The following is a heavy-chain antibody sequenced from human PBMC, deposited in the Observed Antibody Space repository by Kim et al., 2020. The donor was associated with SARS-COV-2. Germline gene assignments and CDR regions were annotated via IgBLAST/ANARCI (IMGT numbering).Heavy chain of an antibody. V-gene: IGHV3-74*01. Sequence: GGSLRLSCAASGFTFSTYWMHWVRQAPGKGLVWVSRIDGDGSSTRYADSVKGRFTISRDNARNTLYLQMNSLRVEDTALYYCARDYYGGNSVDFDYWGQG. D-gene: IGHD4-17*01. CDR1: GFTFSTYW. CDR3: ARDYYGGNSVDFDY. CDR2: IDGDGSST. J-gene: IGHJ4*02.